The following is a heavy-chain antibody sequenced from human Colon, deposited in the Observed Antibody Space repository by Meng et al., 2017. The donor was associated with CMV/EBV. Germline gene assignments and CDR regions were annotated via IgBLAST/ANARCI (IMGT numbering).Heavy chain of an antibody. CDR3: AKDMGANLVSAGRGSDL. D-gene: IGHD3-16*01. Sequence: GGSLRLSCVGSGFTFDDYTMHWVRLVPGRGPQWVSGITWNSVDRGYADFVKGRFTISRDNVKKYVYLEMNSLEVEDTAFYYCAKDMGANLVSAGRGSDLWGPGTQVTVSS. CDR2: ITWNSVDR. J-gene: IGHJ5*02. V-gene: IGHV3-9*01. CDR1: GFTFDDYT.